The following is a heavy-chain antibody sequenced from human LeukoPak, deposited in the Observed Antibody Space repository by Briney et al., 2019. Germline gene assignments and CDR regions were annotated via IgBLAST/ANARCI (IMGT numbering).Heavy chain of an antibody. CDR3: ATYSSLNRREFQY. Sequence: GGSLRLSCAASGFAVSSNHMNWVRQAPGKGLQWVANIKTDGSEKYYVDSVKGRFTISRDNAKNSLYLQMNSLRAEDTAVYYCATYSSLNRREFQYWGQGTLLTVSS. V-gene: IGHV3-7*01. CDR2: IKTDGSEK. J-gene: IGHJ1*01. D-gene: IGHD3-22*01. CDR1: GFAVSSNH.